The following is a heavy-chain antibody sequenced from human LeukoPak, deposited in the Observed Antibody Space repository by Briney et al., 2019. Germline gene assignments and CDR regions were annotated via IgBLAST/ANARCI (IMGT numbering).Heavy chain of an antibody. J-gene: IGHJ4*02. CDR3: ASSVYGDYAY. CDR2: IYYSGST. D-gene: IGHD4-17*01. V-gene: IGHV4-39*01. CDR1: GGSISSSSYY. Sequence: NTSETLSLTCTVSGGSISSSSYYWGWIRQRPGKGLEWIGSIYYSGSTYYNPSLKSRVTISVDTSKNQFSLKLSSVTAADTAVYYCASSVYGDYAYWGQGTLVTVSS.